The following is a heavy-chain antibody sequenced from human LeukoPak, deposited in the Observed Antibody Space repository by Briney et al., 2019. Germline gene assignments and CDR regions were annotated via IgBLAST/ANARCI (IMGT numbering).Heavy chain of an antibody. CDR1: GFTFSNYA. Sequence: PGGSLRLSCTASGFTFSNYAMSWVRPAPGKGLEWVSAISTSGDSTYYADSVKGRFTISRDNSKNTLYLQMNSLRAEDTALYYCAKGRSDSGSYYYFDYWGQGTLVTVSS. CDR3: AKGRSDSGSYYYFDY. J-gene: IGHJ4*02. D-gene: IGHD3-22*01. V-gene: IGHV3-23*01. CDR2: ISTSGDST.